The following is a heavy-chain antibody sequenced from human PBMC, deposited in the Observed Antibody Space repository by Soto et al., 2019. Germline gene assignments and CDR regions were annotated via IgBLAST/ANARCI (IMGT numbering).Heavy chain of an antibody. D-gene: IGHD2-2*01. V-gene: IGHV4-4*07. CDR3: ARDPGVGVVVPAALGGMDV. CDR1: GGSISSYY. J-gene: IGHJ6*02. CDR2: IYTSGST. Sequence: PSETLSLTCTVSGGSISSYYWSWIRQPAGKGLEWIGRIYTSGSTNYNPSLKSRVTMSVDTSKNQFSLKLSSVTAADTAVYYCARDPGVGVVVPAALGGMDVWGQGTTVTVSS.